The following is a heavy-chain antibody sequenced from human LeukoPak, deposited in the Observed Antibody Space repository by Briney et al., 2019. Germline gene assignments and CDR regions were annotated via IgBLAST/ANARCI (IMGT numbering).Heavy chain of an antibody. J-gene: IGHJ4*02. CDR1: GFTFSSYA. Sequence: GGSLRLSCAASGFTFSSYAMHWVRQAPGKGLEWVAVISYDGSNKKYADSVKGRFTISRDNSKNTLYLQMNSLRLDDTAVYYCARDPRGPTGYDSSGRDSFDYWGQGTLVTVSS. D-gene: IGHD3-22*01. CDR3: ARDPRGPTGYDSSGRDSFDY. CDR2: ISYDGSNK. V-gene: IGHV3-30*04.